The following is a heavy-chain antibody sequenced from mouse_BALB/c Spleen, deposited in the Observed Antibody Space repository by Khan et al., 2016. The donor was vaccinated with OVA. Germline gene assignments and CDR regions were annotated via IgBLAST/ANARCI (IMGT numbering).Heavy chain of an antibody. D-gene: IGHD2-2*01. Sequence: QVQLQQSGAELMKPGASVKISCKATGYTFSSYWIEWVKQRPGHGLEWIGDILPGSVSTNYNEKFQGKATFTADTSSNTAYMQLSSLTSDDSAVYYYVRGGYGGFAYWGQGTLVTVSA. V-gene: IGHV1-9*01. CDR3: VRGGYGGFAY. J-gene: IGHJ3*01. CDR2: ILPGSVST. CDR1: GYTFSSYW.